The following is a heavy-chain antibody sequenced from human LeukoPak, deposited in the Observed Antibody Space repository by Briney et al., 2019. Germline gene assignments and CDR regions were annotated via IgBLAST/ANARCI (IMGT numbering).Heavy chain of an antibody. Sequence: PGGSLRLSCAASGFTFSSYAMSWVRQAPGKGLGWVSAISGSGGSTYYADSVKGRFTISRDNSKNTLYLQMNSLRAEDTAVYYCAKDWDTVDYGDLFDYWGQGTLVTVSS. D-gene: IGHD4-17*01. V-gene: IGHV3-23*01. CDR3: AKDWDTVDYGDLFDY. CDR1: GFTFSSYA. CDR2: ISGSGGST. J-gene: IGHJ4*02.